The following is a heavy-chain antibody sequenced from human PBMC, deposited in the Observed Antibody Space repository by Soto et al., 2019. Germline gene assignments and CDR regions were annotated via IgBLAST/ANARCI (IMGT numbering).Heavy chain of an antibody. CDR1: GFTFNNYV. Sequence: EVQLLESRGGLVQPGGSLRVSCAASGFTFNNYVMTWVRQAPGKGLEWVSAISGSGDSTYYADSVKGRFTISRDNSKNTLYLQMNSLRAEDTALYYCAKGGRHYDFWSGYPLAFDYWGQGTLITVSS. CDR2: ISGSGDST. J-gene: IGHJ4*02. CDR3: AKGGRHYDFWSGYPLAFDY. D-gene: IGHD3-3*01. V-gene: IGHV3-23*01.